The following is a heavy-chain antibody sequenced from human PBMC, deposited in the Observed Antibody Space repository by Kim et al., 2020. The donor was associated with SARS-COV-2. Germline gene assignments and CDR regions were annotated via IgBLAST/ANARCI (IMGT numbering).Heavy chain of an antibody. D-gene: IGHD3-22*01. J-gene: IGHJ3*02. V-gene: IGHV4-31*02. Sequence: NPARQSRFTISVDTSKNQFSLKLTSVTAADTAVYYCARARRSGYSTGAFDIWGQGTMVTVSS. CDR3: ARARRSGYSTGAFDI.